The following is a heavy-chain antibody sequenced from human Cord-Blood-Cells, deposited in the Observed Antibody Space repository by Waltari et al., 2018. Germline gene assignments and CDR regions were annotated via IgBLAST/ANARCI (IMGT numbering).Heavy chain of an antibody. Sequence: QVQLVESGGGVVQPGRSLRLSCAASGFTFRSYALHWVRQAPGKGLEWVAVISYDGSNKYYADSVKGRFTISRDNSKNTLYLQMNSLRAEDTAVYYCARDRSYDYFDYWGQGTLVTVSS. CDR2: ISYDGSNK. CDR1: GFTFRSYA. V-gene: IGHV3-30*04. J-gene: IGHJ4*02. D-gene: IGHD1-26*01. CDR3: ARDRSYDYFDY.